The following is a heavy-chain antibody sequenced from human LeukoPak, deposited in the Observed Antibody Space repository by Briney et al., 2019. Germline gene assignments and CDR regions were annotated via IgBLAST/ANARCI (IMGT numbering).Heavy chain of an antibody. J-gene: IGHJ6*03. D-gene: IGHD3-3*01. CDR3: AREGQVFWSGYYPDYYYYYMDV. Sequence: SQTLSLTCTVSGGSISSGSYYWSWIRQPAGKGLEWIGRIYTSGSTTYNPSLKSRVTIPVDTSKNQFSLKLSSVTAADTAVYYCAREGQVFWSGYYPDYYYYYMDVWGKGTTVTVSS. V-gene: IGHV4-61*02. CDR2: IYTSGST. CDR1: GGSISSGSYY.